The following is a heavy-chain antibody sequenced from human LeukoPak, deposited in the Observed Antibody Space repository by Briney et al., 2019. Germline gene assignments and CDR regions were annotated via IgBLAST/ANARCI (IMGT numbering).Heavy chain of an antibody. CDR2: IYYGGST. Sequence: PSETLSLTCTVSGGSISSYYWSWIRQPPGKGLEWIGYIYYGGSTNYNPSLKSRVTISVDTSKNQFSLKLSSVTAADTVVYYCARDFPSFDYMDVWGKGTTVTVSS. CDR3: ARDFPSFDYMDV. J-gene: IGHJ6*03. D-gene: IGHD3-10*01. V-gene: IGHV4-59*01. CDR1: GGSISSYY.